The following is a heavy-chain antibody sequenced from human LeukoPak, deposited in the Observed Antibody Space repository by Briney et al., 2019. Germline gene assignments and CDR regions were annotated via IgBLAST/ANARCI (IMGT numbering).Heavy chain of an antibody. CDR1: DDSISSGSYY. D-gene: IGHD3-9*01. Sequence: PSETLSLTCTVSDDSISSGSYYWSWIRQPAGKGLEWIGRISASGSTNYNPSLKSRVTISVNTSKNQFSLKLSSVTAADTAVYYCAATELRYFDWLLGFDPWGQGTLVTVSS. V-gene: IGHV4-61*02. J-gene: IGHJ5*02. CDR2: ISASGST. CDR3: AATELRYFDWLLGFDP.